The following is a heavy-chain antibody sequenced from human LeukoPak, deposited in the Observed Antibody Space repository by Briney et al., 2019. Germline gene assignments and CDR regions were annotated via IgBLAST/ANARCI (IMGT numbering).Heavy chain of an antibody. D-gene: IGHD3-3*01. V-gene: IGHV1-2*02. CDR1: GYTFTGYF. CDR2: INPNSGGT. J-gene: IGHJ4*02. CDR3: ARALSFGGLPDY. Sequence: ASVKVSCKASGYTFTGYFMHWVRQAPGQGLEWMGWINPNSGGTNYAQKFQGRVTMTRDASINTAYMELTSDDTAVYFCARALSFGGLPDYWGQGTLVTVSS.